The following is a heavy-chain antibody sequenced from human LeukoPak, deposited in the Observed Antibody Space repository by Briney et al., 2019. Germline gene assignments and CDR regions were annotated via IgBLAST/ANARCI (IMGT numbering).Heavy chain of an antibody. CDR1: GFTFSTYE. Sequence: PGGSLRLSCAASGFTFSTYEINWIRQAPGKGLEWLSHISNSGSSIHSADSVKGRFTISRDNAKNSLYLQMNSLRVEDTAVYCARDATTELGTVYMDVWGKGTTVTISS. J-gene: IGHJ6*03. CDR2: ISNSGSSI. CDR3: ARDATTELGTVYMDV. V-gene: IGHV3-48*03. D-gene: IGHD1-14*01.